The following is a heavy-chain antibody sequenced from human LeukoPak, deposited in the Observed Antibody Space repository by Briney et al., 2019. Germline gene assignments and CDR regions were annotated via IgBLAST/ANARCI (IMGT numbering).Heavy chain of an antibody. J-gene: IGHJ5*02. CDR2: IYHSGST. CDR1: GGSISSGGYS. D-gene: IGHD2-2*02. V-gene: IGHV4-30-2*01. CDR3: AREDTQYNWFDP. Sequence: PSETLSLTCTVSGGSISSGGYSCSWIRQPPGKGLEWIGYIYHSGSTYYNPSLKSRVTISVDRSKNQFSLKLSSVTAADTAVYYCAREDTQYNWFDPWGQGTLVTVSS.